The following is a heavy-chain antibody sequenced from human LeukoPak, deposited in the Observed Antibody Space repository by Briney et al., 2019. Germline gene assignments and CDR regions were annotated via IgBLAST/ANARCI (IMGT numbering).Heavy chain of an antibody. V-gene: IGHV4-4*02. CDR2: IYHSGST. J-gene: IGHJ6*03. Sequence: SGTLSLTCAVSGGSISSSNWWNWVRQPPGKGLEWIGEIYHSGSTNYNPSLKSRVTISVDKSKNQFSLKLSSVTAADTAVYYCAKGGRAGGSITMIRGVRSDYYYMDVWGKGTTVTISS. CDR3: AKGGRAGGSITMIRGVRSDYYYMDV. D-gene: IGHD3-10*01. CDR1: GGSISSSNW.